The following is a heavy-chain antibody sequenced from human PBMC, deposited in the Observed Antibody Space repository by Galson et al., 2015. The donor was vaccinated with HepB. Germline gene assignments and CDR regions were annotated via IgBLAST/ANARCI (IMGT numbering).Heavy chain of an antibody. J-gene: IGHJ6*02. CDR2: IIPILGIA. V-gene: IGHV1-69*02. D-gene: IGHD2-2*01. CDR1: GGTFSSYT. CDR3: ASKGERYCSSTSCYSYYGMDV. Sequence: SVKVSCKASGGTFSSYTISWVRQAPGQGPEWMGRIIPILGIANYAQKFQGRVTITADKSTSTAYMELSSLRSEDTAVYYCASKGERYCSSTSCYSYYGMDVWGQGTTVTVSS.